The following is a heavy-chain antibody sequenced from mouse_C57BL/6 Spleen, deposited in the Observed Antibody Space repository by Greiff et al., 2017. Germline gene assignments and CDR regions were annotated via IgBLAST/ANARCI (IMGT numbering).Heavy chain of an antibody. J-gene: IGHJ3*01. CDR3: ARDWAY. CDR2: ISSGGSYT. D-gene: IGHD4-1*01. Sequence: EVQRVESGGDLVKPGGSLKLSCAASGFTFSSYGMSWVRQTPDKRLEWVATISSGGSYTYYPDSVKGRFTISRDNAKNTLYLQMSSLKSEDTAMYYCARDWAYWGQGTLVTVSA. CDR1: GFTFSSYG. V-gene: IGHV5-6*01.